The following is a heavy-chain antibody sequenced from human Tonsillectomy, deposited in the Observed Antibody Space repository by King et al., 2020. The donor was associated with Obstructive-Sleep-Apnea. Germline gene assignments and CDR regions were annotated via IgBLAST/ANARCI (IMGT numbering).Heavy chain of an antibody. Sequence: QLVQSGGGVVQPVRSLRLSCAASGFTFSNYDIHWVRHAPGKGLEWVSITSYDGTTNNYADSGKGRFTISRDNSKNTLYLQMNSLRVEDTAVYYCAKGASGYGHFDFWGQGTLVTVSS. D-gene: IGHD5-12*01. J-gene: IGHJ4*02. CDR2: TSYDGTTN. CDR3: AKGASGYGHFDF. CDR1: GFTFSNYD. V-gene: IGHV3-30*18.